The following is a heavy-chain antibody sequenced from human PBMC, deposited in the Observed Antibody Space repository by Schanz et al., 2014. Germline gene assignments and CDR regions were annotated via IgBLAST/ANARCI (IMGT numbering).Heavy chain of an antibody. Sequence: HLVESGGGLIQPGGSLRLSCAASGFTVSDNYMTWVRQAPGKGPEWVSAIGGDASRTYYADSVKGRFTISRDNSKSTLYLQRNSRRADDTAVYYCARAPPLVRGIAGWFGPWGQGSLVTVSS. CDR3: ARAPPLVRGIAGWFGP. D-gene: IGHD3-10*01. CDR2: IGGDASRT. V-gene: IGHV3-53*01. J-gene: IGHJ5*02. CDR1: GFTVSDNY.